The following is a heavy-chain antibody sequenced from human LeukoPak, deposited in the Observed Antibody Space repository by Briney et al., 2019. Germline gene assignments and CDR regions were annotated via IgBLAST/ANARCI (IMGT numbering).Heavy chain of an antibody. CDR2: MYSSGSS. D-gene: IGHD2-8*01. V-gene: IGHV4-4*07. CDR3: ARVLCVSNGICYAFDI. CDR1: GTFISPYH. J-gene: IGHJ4*02. Sequence: SETLSLTCTVSGTFISPYHWSWFRQSAGKGLEWIGLMYSSGSSNYSPSLKSRLTISPDNSKNQFSLRLSSVTAADTAVYYCARVLCVSNGICYAFDIWGQGTLVTVSS.